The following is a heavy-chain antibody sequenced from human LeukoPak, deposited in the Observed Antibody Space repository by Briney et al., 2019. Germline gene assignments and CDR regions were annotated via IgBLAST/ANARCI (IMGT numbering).Heavy chain of an antibody. Sequence: GGSLRLSCAASGNYWMHWVRQAPGKGLVWVSHINSDGSWTSYAASVKGRFTISKDNAKNTVYLQMNNLRAEDTAVYYCVSFYETYRGRGTLVTVSS. CDR3: VSFYETY. CDR2: INSDGSWT. CDR1: GNYW. J-gene: IGHJ4*02. D-gene: IGHD2-2*01. V-gene: IGHV3-74*01.